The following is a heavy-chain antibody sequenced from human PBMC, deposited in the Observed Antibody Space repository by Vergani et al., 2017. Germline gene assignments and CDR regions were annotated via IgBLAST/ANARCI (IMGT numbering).Heavy chain of an antibody. CDR3: ATPQTVTTSGMEV. V-gene: IGHV1-69-2*01. D-gene: IGHD4-17*01. J-gene: IGHJ6*02. CDR2: VDPEDGET. CDR1: GYTFTDHY. Sequence: EVQLVQSGAAVKKPGATMKISCKVSGYTFTDHYMHWVKQAPGKGLEWMGLVDPEDGETIYAEKFKGRVTIAADTSTDTAHLELSSLRSEDTAVYYCATPQTVTTSGMEVWGQGTTVIVSS.